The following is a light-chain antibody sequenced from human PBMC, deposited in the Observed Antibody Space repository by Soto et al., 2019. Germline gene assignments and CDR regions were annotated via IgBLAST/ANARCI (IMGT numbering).Light chain of an antibody. CDR1: SSNIGSNT. CDR2: SNN. Sequence: QSVLTQPPSASGTPGQRVTISCSGSSSNIGSNTVNCYQQLPGTAPKLLIYSNNQRPSGVPDRFSGSKSGTSASLAISGLQSEDEADYFCAAWDDSLTGVLFCGGTKLTVL. CDR3: AAWDDSLTGVL. J-gene: IGLJ2*01. V-gene: IGLV1-44*01.